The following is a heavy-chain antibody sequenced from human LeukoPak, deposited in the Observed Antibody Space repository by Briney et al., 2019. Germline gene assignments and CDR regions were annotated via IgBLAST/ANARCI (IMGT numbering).Heavy chain of an antibody. CDR2: ISYDGSNK. J-gene: IGHJ4*02. V-gene: IGHV3-33*05. CDR1: EFTFSSYG. CDR3: ARLRWEQTGYSSDY. Sequence: GGSLRLSCAASEFTFSSYGMHWVRQAPGKGLEWVAVISYDGSNKYYADSVKGRFTISRDNAKNSLYLQMNSLRAEDTAVFYCARLRWEQTGYSSDYWGQGTLVTVSS. D-gene: IGHD4-23*01.